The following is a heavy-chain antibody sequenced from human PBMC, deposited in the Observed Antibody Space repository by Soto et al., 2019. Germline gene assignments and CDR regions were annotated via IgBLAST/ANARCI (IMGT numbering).Heavy chain of an antibody. Sequence: GGSLRLSCAASGFTFTSFSMSWVRQAPRKGLEWVSTISANGGRTHYADSVKGRFTISRDNTKNSLFLQMNSLTVDDTAIYYCTREHGGYSSGWYGPWGQGTLVTVLL. J-gene: IGHJ5*02. CDR1: GFTFTSFS. CDR2: ISANGGRT. D-gene: IGHD6-19*01. V-gene: IGHV3-23*01. CDR3: TREHGGYSSGWYGP.